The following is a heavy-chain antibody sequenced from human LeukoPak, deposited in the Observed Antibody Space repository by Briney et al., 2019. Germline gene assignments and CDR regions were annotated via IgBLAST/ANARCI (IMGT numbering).Heavy chain of an antibody. D-gene: IGHD3-22*01. CDR2: ISYDGSNK. Sequence: GGSLRLSCAASGFTFSSYAMHWVRQAPDKGLEWVAVISYDGSNKYYADSVKGRFTISRDNSKNTLYLQMNSLRAEDTAVYYCARDFYYDSSGYPKNWFDPWGQGTLVTVSS. CDR3: ARDFYYDSSGYPKNWFDP. V-gene: IGHV3-30-3*01. J-gene: IGHJ5*02. CDR1: GFTFSSYA.